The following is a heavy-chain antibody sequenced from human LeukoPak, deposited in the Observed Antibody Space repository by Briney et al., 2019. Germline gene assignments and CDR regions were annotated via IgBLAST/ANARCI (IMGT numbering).Heavy chain of an antibody. CDR2: INHSGST. Sequence: PSETLSLTCAVYGGSFGGYYWSWIRQPPGKGLEWIGEINHSGSTNYNPSLKSRVTISVDTSKNQFSLKLSSVTAADTAVYYCARGLNTAMVKSRYFDYWGQGTLVTVSS. J-gene: IGHJ4*02. D-gene: IGHD5-18*01. V-gene: IGHV4-34*01. CDR1: GGSFGGYY. CDR3: ARGLNTAMVKSRYFDY.